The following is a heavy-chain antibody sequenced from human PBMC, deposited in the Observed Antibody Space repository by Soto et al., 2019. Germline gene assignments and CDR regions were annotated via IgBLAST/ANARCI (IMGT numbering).Heavy chain of an antibody. J-gene: IGHJ3*01. CDR3: VRDRGSPASLES. CDR2: INSDGSTK. D-gene: IGHD3-16*01. Sequence: EVQLVESGGGLVQPGESLRLSCAASGFPFTPFWMHWVRQAPGKGLEWLSHINSDGSTKVYADSVKGRFSISRDNAKNTLYLQLNSLKVAGTTVYYCVRDRGSPASLESWGRGTVVTVSS. V-gene: IGHV3-74*01. CDR1: GFPFTPFW.